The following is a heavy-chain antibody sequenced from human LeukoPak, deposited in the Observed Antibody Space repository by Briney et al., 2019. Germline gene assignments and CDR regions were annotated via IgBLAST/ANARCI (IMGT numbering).Heavy chain of an antibody. D-gene: IGHD3-3*01. CDR3: ASGPITIFGVVITDYYYMDV. CDR1: GFTFSSYS. CDR2: ISSSSSPI. Sequence: GGSLRLSCAASGFTFSSYSMNWVRQAPGKGLEWVSYISSSSSPIYYADSVKGRFTISRDNSKNTLYLQMNSLRAEDTAVYYCASGPITIFGVVITDYYYMDVWGKGTTVTVSS. V-gene: IGHV3-48*01. J-gene: IGHJ6*03.